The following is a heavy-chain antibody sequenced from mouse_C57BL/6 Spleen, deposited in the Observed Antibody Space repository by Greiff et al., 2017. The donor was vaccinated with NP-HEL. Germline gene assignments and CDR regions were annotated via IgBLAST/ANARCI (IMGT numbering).Heavy chain of an antibody. Sequence: QVQLQQPGAELVRPGTSVKLSCKASGYTFTSYWMHWVKQRPGQGLEWIGFIDPSASYTNYNQKFKGKATLTVDTSSSTAYMQLSSRTSEDSAVYYCARDAGTLWGQGTTLTVSS. J-gene: IGHJ2*01. V-gene: IGHV1-59*01. CDR2: IDPSASYT. CDR3: ARDAGTL. D-gene: IGHD3-3*01. CDR1: GYTFTSYW.